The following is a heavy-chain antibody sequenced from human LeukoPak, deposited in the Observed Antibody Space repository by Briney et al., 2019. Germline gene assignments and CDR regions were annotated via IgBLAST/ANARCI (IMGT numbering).Heavy chain of an antibody. CDR1: GYTFTGYY. CDR3: ARELFIAAAGTSLLT. D-gene: IGHD6-13*01. V-gene: IGHV7-4-1*02. J-gene: IGHJ4*02. CDR2: INTKTGNP. Sequence: VASVRVSCTASGYTFTGYYLHWVRQAPGQGLEWMGWINTKTGNPTYAQGFTGRFVFSLDTSVSTAYLQISSLKAEDTAVYYCARELFIAAAGTSLLTWGQGTLVTVSS.